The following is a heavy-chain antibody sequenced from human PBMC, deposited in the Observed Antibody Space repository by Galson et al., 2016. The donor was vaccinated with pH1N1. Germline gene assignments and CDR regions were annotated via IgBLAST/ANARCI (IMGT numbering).Heavy chain of an antibody. D-gene: IGHD6-13*01. V-gene: IGHV1-2*06. Sequence: SVKVSCKASGYRFRDYYVHWVRQAPGHGLEWIGRVDPKTGGAKYGQKFQGRVTMTSDTSITTGYMELTRLKSDDTALYDCARVEGRAAAGTTDWGQGTLVTASS. J-gene: IGHJ4*01. CDR1: GYRFRDYY. CDR2: VDPKTGGA. CDR3: ARVEGRAAAGTTD.